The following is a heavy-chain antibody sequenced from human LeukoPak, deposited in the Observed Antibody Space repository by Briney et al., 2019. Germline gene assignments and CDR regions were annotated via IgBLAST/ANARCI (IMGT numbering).Heavy chain of an antibody. CDR2: IYYSGSN. J-gene: IGHJ4*02. D-gene: IGHD7-27*01. CDR3: ARDRVHEELGTFDY. Sequence: PSETLSLTSTVSGGSISSYYWSWIRPPPGKGLEWIGYIYYSGSNNYKPPLRSRVTISVDTPKNQFSLKLSSVTAADTAVYYCARDRVHEELGTFDYWGQGTLVTVSS. CDR1: GGSISSYY. V-gene: IGHV4-59*01.